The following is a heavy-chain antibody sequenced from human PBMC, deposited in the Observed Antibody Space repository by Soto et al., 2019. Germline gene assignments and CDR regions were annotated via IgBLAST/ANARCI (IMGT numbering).Heavy chain of an antibody. V-gene: IGHV4-59*08. CDR2: IYYSGST. J-gene: IGHJ4*02. CDR1: GGSISSYY. CDR3: ARGLFCSGGSCLASPQLLPHFDY. D-gene: IGHD2-15*01. Sequence: SETLSLTCTVSGGSISSYYWSWIRQPPGKGLEWIGYIYYSGSTNYNPSLKSRVTISVDTSKNQFSLKLSSVTAADTAVYYCARGLFCSGGSCLASPQLLPHFDYWGQGTLVTVSS.